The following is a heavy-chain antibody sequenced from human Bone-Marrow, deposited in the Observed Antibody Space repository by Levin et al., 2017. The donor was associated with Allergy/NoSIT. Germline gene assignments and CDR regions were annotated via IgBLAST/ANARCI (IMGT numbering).Heavy chain of an antibody. Sequence: GGSLRLSCAASGFTFSSYSMNWVRQAPGKGLEWVSYISSSSSTIYYADSVKGRFTISRDNAKNSLYLQMNSLRAEDTAVYYCARDGVGAIFDYWGQGTLVTVSS. CDR3: ARDGVGAIFDY. V-gene: IGHV3-48*01. J-gene: IGHJ4*02. CDR1: GFTFSSYS. CDR2: ISSSSSTI. D-gene: IGHD1-26*01.